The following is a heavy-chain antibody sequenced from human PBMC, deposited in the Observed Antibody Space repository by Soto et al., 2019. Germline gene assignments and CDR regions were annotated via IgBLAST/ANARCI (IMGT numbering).Heavy chain of an antibody. CDR2: ISSSSSTI. CDR1: GFTFSSYS. V-gene: IGHV3-48*02. D-gene: IGHD6-19*01. Sequence: GGSLRLSCAASGFTFSSYSMNWVRQAPGKGLEWVSYISSSSSTIYYADSVKGRFTISRDNAKNSLYLQMNSLRDEETAVYYCARGMRVYIKAVAGIEGRYFDYWGQGT. J-gene: IGHJ4*02. CDR3: ARGMRVYIKAVAGIEGRYFDY.